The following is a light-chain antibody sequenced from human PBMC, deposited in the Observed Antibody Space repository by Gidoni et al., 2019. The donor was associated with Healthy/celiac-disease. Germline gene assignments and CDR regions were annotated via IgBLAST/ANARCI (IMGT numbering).Light chain of an antibody. J-gene: IGKJ1*01. CDR1: QRVLYSSNNKNY. Sequence: DIVMTQSPDSLAVSLGERATINCKSSQRVLYSSNNKNYLACYQQKPGQPPNLLIYWASTRESGVPDRFSGRGSGTDFTLTISSLQAEDVAVYDCQQYSSTPWTFXQXTKVEIK. CDR3: QQYSSTPWT. V-gene: IGKV4-1*01. CDR2: WAS.